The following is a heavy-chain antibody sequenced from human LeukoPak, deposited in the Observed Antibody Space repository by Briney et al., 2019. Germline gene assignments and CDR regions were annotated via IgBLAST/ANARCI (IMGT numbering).Heavy chain of an antibody. Sequence: GGSLRLSCAASGFTFSSYDMHWVRQATGKGLEWVSAIGTAGDTYYPGSVKGGFTISRENAKNSLYLQMNSLRAEDTAVYYCARADSYYYDTSGYYGIWGQGTMVTVSS. CDR3: ARADSYYYDTSGYYGI. CDR2: IGTAGDT. CDR1: GFTFSSYD. J-gene: IGHJ3*02. D-gene: IGHD3-22*01. V-gene: IGHV3-13*01.